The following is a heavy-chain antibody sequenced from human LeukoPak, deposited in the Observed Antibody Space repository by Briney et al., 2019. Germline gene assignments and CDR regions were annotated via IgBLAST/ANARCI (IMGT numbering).Heavy chain of an antibody. Sequence: PSQTLSLTCTVSGGSISSGSYYWSWIRQPAGKGLEWIGRIYTSGSTNYNPSLKSRVTISVDTSKNQFSLKLSSVTAADTAVYYRARHLYDFWSGYLNWFDPWGQGTLVTVSS. V-gene: IGHV4-61*02. CDR1: GGSISSGSYY. J-gene: IGHJ5*02. CDR2: IYTSGST. CDR3: ARHLYDFWSGYLNWFDP. D-gene: IGHD3-3*01.